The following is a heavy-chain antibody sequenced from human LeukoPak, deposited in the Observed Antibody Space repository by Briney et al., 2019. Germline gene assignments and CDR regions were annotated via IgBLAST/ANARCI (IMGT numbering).Heavy chain of an antibody. D-gene: IGHD3-22*01. CDR2: MNPKRGNT. CDR1: GYTFSSYD. Sequence: ASVKVSCKASGYTFSSYDINWVRQATGQGLEWMGWMNPKRGNTGYAHKFQGRVTITRNTSITTAYMELSSLRSEDTAVYYCARGSHVRLYDSPNGFDYWGQGTLVTVSS. J-gene: IGHJ4*02. CDR3: ARGSHVRLYDSPNGFDY. V-gene: IGHV1-8*03.